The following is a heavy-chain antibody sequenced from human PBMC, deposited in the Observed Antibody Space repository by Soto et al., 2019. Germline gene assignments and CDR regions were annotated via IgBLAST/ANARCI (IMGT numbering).Heavy chain of an antibody. CDR2: ISAYNGNT. V-gene: IGHV1-18*01. D-gene: IGHD1-26*01. CDR3: ARDAAVGLFDY. J-gene: IGHJ4*02. CDR1: GYTFTSYG. Sequence: QVQLVQSGAEVKKPGASVKVSCKASGYTFTSYGISWVRQAPGQGLEWRGWISAYNGNTNYAQKLQDRVTMTTDTSSSTAFMERMSLRSDDTAVYYCARDAAVGLFDYWGQGTLVTVSS.